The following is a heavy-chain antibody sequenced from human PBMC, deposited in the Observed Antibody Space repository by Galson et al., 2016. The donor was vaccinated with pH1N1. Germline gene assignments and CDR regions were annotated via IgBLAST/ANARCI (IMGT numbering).Heavy chain of an antibody. D-gene: IGHD3-10*01. Sequence: PALVKPTQTLKLTCTFSGFSLSTFGVRVSWIRQSPGKALEWLARIDWDDEKFYSPSLQTRLTISKDTAKDKVVLTMTNMDPVDTGTYYCARMGVAAGGRYYYGMDVWGQGTTVTVSS. V-gene: IGHV2-70*04. CDR3: ARMGVAAGGRYYYGMDV. CDR2: IDWDDEK. CDR1: GFSLSTFGVR. J-gene: IGHJ6*02.